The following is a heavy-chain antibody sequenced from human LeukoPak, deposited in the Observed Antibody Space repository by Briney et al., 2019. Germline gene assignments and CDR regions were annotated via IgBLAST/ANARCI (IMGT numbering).Heavy chain of an antibody. CDR1: GGSISSSKYY. Sequence: SETLSLTCTVSGGSISSSKYYWGWIRQPPGKGLEWIGSIYYSGSTNYNPSLKSRVTISVDTSKNQFSLKLSSVTAADTAVYYCASQYYYGSGSYVDYWGQGTLVTVSS. J-gene: IGHJ4*02. CDR3: ASQYYYGSGSYVDY. CDR2: IYYSGST. D-gene: IGHD3-10*01. V-gene: IGHV4-39*07.